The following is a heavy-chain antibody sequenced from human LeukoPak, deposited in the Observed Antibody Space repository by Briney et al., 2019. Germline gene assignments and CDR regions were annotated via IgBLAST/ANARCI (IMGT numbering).Heavy chain of an antibody. CDR3: AKDSAKKYDDY. V-gene: IGHV3-21*04. CDR2: ISSSGNYI. J-gene: IGHJ4*02. D-gene: IGHD2/OR15-2a*01. CDR1: GFTFGSFG. Sequence: GGSLRLSCAASGFTFGSFGINWVRQAPGKGLDGVSSISSSGNYIYYADSVKGRFTISRDNAKNSLYLQMNSLRAEGTAVYYCAKDSAKKYDDYWGQGTLVTVSS.